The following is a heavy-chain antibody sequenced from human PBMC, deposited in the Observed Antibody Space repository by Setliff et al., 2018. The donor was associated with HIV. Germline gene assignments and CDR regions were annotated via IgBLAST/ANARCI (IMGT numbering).Heavy chain of an antibody. J-gene: IGHJ1*01. Sequence: SETLSLTCTVSGGSISSSSYYWGWIRQPPGKGLEWIGSIHYSGSTYYNPSLKSRVTISVDTSKNQFSLKLSTVTAGDTAVYYCARRGYDFLGYFQHWGHGTLVTVSS. CDR2: IHYSGST. V-gene: IGHV4-39*01. CDR3: ARRGYDFLGYFQH. CDR1: GGSISSSSYY. D-gene: IGHD5-12*01.